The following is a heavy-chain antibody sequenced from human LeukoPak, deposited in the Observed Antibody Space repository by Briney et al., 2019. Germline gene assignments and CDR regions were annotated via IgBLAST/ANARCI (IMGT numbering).Heavy chain of an antibody. CDR2: ISYDGSNK. CDR1: GFTFRSYA. Sequence: GGSLRLSCAASGFTFRSYAMHWVRQAPGKGLEWVAVISYDGSNKYYADSVKGRFTISRDNSKNTLYLQMNSLRAEDTAVYYCARDEVTMKAFQHWGQGTLVTVSS. V-gene: IGHV3-30-3*01. J-gene: IGHJ1*01. CDR3: ARDEVTMKAFQH. D-gene: IGHD3-22*01.